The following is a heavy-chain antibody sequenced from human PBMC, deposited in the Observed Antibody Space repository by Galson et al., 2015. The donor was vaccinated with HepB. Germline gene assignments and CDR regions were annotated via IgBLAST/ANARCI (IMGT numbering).Heavy chain of an antibody. CDR2: IYPGDSDT. J-gene: IGHJ5*02. V-gene: IGHV5-51*01. CDR1: GYSFTSYW. D-gene: IGHD4-23*01. CDR3: ARAHGYGGNPSSWTWFDP. Sequence: QSGAEVKKPGESLKISCKGSGYSFTSYWIGWVRQMPGKGLEWMGIIYPGDSDTRYSPSFQGQVTISADKSISTAYLQWSSLKASDTAMFYCARAHGYGGNPSSWTWFDPWGQGTLVTVSS.